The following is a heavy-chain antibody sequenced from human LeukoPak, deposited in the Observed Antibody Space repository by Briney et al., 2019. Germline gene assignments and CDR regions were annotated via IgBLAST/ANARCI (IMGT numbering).Heavy chain of an antibody. J-gene: IGHJ3*02. CDR3: ARDSSGSLHGAFDI. D-gene: IGHD1-26*01. V-gene: IGHV3-53*01. CDR1: GFTVSSNY. CDR2: IYSGGTT. Sequence: GGSLRLSCAVSGFTVSSNYMGWVRQAPGEGLEWVSVIYSGGTTFYADSVKGRFIISRDSSKNTLFLQMNSLRAEDTAVYYCARDSSGSLHGAFDIWGRGTMVTVSS.